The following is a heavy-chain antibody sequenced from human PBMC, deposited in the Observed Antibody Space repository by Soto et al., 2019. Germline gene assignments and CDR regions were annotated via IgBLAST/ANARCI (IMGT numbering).Heavy chain of an antibody. J-gene: IGHJ2*01. D-gene: IGHD3-10*01. V-gene: IGHV1-69*12. CDR2: ITPISGTA. CDR1: GGTFRNYA. CDR3: TKATSLYGAVDWYFDL. Sequence: QVQLVQSGAEVKKPGSSVKVSCKASGGTFRNYAISWVRQAPGQGLEWMGGITPISGTAIYAQKFQGRVTITADASTTTAYTELSSLRSEDTAAYYCTKATSLYGAVDWYFDLWGRGTLVTVSS.